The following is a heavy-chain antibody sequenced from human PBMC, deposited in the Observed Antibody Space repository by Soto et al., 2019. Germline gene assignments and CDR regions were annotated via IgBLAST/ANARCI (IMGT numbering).Heavy chain of an antibody. CDR2: IIPIFGTA. CDR3: ARVARRRFLEWLPHNWFDP. V-gene: IGHV1-69*13. J-gene: IGHJ5*02. Sequence: EASVKVSCKASGGTFSSYAISWVRQAPGQGPEWMGGIIPIFGTANYAQKFQGRVTITADESKNQFSLKLSSVTAADTAVYYCARVARRRFLEWLPHNWFDPWGQGTLVTVSS. D-gene: IGHD3-3*01. CDR1: GGTFSSYA.